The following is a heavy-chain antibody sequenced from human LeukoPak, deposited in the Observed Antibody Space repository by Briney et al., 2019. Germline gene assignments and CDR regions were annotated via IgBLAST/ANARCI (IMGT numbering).Heavy chain of an antibody. Sequence: ASVKVSCKASGYTFTGYYMHWVRQAPGQGLEWMGWINPNSGGTNYAQKFQGRVTMTRDTSISTAYMELSRLRSDDTAVYYCARAHLLRFGELSAHNWFDPWGQGTLVTVSS. J-gene: IGHJ5*02. CDR1: GYTFTGYY. CDR2: INPNSGGT. D-gene: IGHD3-10*01. CDR3: ARAHLLRFGELSAHNWFDP. V-gene: IGHV1-2*02.